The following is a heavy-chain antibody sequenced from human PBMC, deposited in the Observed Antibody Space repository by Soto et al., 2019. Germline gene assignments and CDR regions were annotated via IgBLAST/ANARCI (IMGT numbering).Heavy chain of an antibody. D-gene: IGHD1-7*01. CDR1: GFTFSSCA. J-gene: IGHJ4*02. Sequence: GGSLRLSCAASGFTFSSCALSWVRQAPGKGLEWVSAISGSGGSTYYADSVKGRFTISRDNSKNTLYLQMNSLRAEDTAVYYCAKDSTWWNYIPLPPDNDYWGQGTLVTVSS. V-gene: IGHV3-23*01. CDR2: ISGSGGST. CDR3: AKDSTWWNYIPLPPDNDY.